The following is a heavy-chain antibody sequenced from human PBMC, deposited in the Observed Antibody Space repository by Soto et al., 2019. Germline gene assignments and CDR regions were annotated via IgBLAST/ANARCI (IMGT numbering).Heavy chain of an antibody. V-gene: IGHV2-5*02. Sequence: GRTLVNPTQTLTLTCTFSGFSLSTSGVGVGWIRQPPGKALEWLAVIYWDDSYHYSPSLRSRLTITKDTSKNQVVLTMTNMDPVDTATYYCAHKGYGDYPLDYWGQGTLVTVSS. D-gene: IGHD4-17*01. CDR3: AHKGYGDYPLDY. J-gene: IGHJ4*02. CDR1: GFSLSTSGVG. CDR2: IYWDDSY.